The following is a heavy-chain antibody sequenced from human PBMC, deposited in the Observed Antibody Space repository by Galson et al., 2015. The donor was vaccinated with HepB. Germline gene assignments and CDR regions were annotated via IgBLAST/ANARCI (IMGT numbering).Heavy chain of an antibody. CDR3: AKSPSRSWSEFDI. V-gene: IGHV3-23*01. CDR2: ISDSGATT. CDR1: GFTVSSYA. Sequence: SLRLSCAAPGFTVSSYAMNWVRQAPGKGLEWVSRISDSGATTHCADSVKGRFTISRDNSKNTLYLQMNSLRAEDSALYYCAKSPSRSWSEFDIWGQGTMVIVSS. D-gene: IGHD6-13*01. J-gene: IGHJ3*02.